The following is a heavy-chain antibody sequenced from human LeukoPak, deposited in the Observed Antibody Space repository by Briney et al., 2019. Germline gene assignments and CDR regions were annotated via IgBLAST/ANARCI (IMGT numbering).Heavy chain of an antibody. CDR1: GFTFSSYG. J-gene: IGHJ5*02. Sequence: GRSLRLSCAASGFTFSSYGMHWVRLPPGKGLEWVAATSNDGSYKYSADSVRGRFTISRDNSKNTVYLQMNSLGAEDTAVYYCAKGDDHAGTSWLDPWGRGTLVTVSS. D-gene: IGHD1-14*01. V-gene: IGHV3-30*18. CDR3: AKGDDHAGTSWLDP. CDR2: TSNDGSYK.